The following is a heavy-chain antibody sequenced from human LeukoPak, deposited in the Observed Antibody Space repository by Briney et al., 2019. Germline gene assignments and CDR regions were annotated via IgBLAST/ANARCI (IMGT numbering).Heavy chain of an antibody. V-gene: IGHV3-30*18. CDR3: AKDRVSGGTYWSDP. D-gene: IGHD3-10*01. J-gene: IGHJ5*02. Sequence: GGSLRLSCAASGFTFNNYGMHWVRQAPGKGLEWVAVISYDGSNKYYADSVKGRFTISRDNSKNTLYLQMNSLRAEDTAVYYCAKDRVSGGTYWSDPWGQGALVTVSS. CDR2: ISYDGSNK. CDR1: GFTFNNYG.